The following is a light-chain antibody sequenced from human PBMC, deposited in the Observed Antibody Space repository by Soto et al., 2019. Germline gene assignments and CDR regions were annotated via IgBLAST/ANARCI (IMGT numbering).Light chain of an antibody. V-gene: IGKV1-5*03. CDR3: EQYDTYPRT. J-gene: IGKJ1*01. CDR1: QSISNW. Sequence: DIQMTQSPSTLSASVGDRVTITCRASQSISNWLAWYQQKPGKAAKLLIFKASTLESGVPSRFSGSRAGTEVTINVSSRQPDDFATYHCEQYDTYPRTFGQGTKVDIK. CDR2: KAS.